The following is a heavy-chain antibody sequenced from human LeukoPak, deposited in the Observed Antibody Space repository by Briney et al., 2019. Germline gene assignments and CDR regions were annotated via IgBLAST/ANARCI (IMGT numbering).Heavy chain of an antibody. J-gene: IGHJ4*02. D-gene: IGHD3-16*02. CDR1: GFTFSSYG. V-gene: IGHV3-30*18. Sequence: GGSLRLSCAASGFTFSSYGMHWVRQAPGKGLEWVAVISSDGSNKHYADSVKGGFTISRDNSKNTLYLQMNSLRAEDTAVYYCAKKHPGGVIDSPDYWGQGTLVTVSS. CDR2: ISSDGSNK. CDR3: AKKHPGGVIDSPDY.